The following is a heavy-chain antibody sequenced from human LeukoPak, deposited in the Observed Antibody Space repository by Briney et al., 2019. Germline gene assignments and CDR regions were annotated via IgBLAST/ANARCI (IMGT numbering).Heavy chain of an antibody. CDR3: AKDRIEVAVHWFDP. D-gene: IGHD6-19*01. J-gene: IGHJ5*02. Sequence: GGSLRLSCAASGFTFSTYAMTWVRQAPGKGLEWVSPISGSGSSTFYADSVKGRFTISRDNFKNTLYLQMNNLRDEDTAVYYCAKDRIEVAVHWFDPWGQGTLVTVSS. CDR2: ISGSGSST. CDR1: GFTFSTYA. V-gene: IGHV3-23*01.